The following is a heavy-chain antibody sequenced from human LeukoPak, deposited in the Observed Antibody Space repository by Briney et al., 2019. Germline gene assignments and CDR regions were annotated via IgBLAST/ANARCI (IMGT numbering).Heavy chain of an antibody. J-gene: IGHJ4*02. D-gene: IGHD1-26*01. V-gene: IGHV3-7*01. CDR2: IKEDGSQK. CDR1: GFTFSSYG. CDR3: ARDGIEGVTVLDS. Sequence: PGRSLRLSCAASGFTFSSYGMHWVRQAPGKGLEWVAGIKEDGSQKYYLESVQGRFTISRDNAKNSLYLQMNSLRAEDTAVYCCARDGIEGVTVLDSWGQGTLVTVSS.